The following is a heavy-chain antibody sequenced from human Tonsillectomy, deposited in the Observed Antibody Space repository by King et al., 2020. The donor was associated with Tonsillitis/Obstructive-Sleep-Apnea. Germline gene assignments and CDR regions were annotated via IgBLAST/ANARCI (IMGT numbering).Heavy chain of an antibody. CDR3: AKDGRIAAAGTYYYYGMDV. J-gene: IGHJ6*02. CDR2: ISGSGGST. CDR1: GFTFSSYA. V-gene: IGHV3-23*04. Sequence: VQLVESGGGLVQPGGSLRLSCAASGFTFSSYAMSWVRQAPGKGLEWVSAISGSGGSTYYADSVKGRFTISRDNSKNTLYLQMNSLRAEDTDVYYCAKDGRIAAAGTYYYYGMDVWGQGTTVTVSS. D-gene: IGHD6-13*01.